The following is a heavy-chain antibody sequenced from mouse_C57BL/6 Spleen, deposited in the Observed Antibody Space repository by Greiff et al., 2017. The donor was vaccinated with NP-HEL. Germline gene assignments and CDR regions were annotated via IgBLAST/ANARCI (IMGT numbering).Heavy chain of an antibody. CDR2: IYPGDGDT. J-gene: IGHJ2*01. V-gene: IGHV1-82*01. CDR1: GYAFSSSW. CDR3: ARGRDYFDY. Sequence: QVQLQHSGPELVKPGASVKISCKASGYAFSSSWMNWVKQRPGKGLEWIGRIYPGDGDTNYNGKFKGKATLTADKSSSTAYMQLSSLTSEDSAVYFCARGRDYFDYWGQGPTLAVSS.